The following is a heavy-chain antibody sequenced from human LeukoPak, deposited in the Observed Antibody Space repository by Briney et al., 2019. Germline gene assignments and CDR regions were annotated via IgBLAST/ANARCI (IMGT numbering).Heavy chain of an antibody. CDR1: GFTFSSYG. Sequence: PGGSLRLSCAASGFTFSSYGMSWVRQAPGKGLEWVSAISGSGGSTYYADSVKGRFTISRDNSKNTLYLQMNSLRVEDTAVYYCAKSGSSGYSPPFNAFDIWGQGTMVTVSS. CDR3: AKSGSSGYSPPFNAFDI. D-gene: IGHD3-22*01. J-gene: IGHJ3*02. CDR2: ISGSGGST. V-gene: IGHV3-23*01.